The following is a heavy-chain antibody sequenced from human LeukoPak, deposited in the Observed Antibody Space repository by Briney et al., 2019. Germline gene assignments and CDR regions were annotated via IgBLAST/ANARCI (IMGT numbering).Heavy chain of an antibody. J-gene: IGHJ4*02. CDR2: IKQDGSQK. V-gene: IGHV3-7*03. Sequence: GGSLRLSCAASGFTFSNYWMTWVRQAPGKGLEWVANIKQDGSQKYYVASVRGRFTISRDNPKNSLYLQMNSLRAEDTAMYYCVMHSCSGGSCNFDYWGQGTLVTVSS. D-gene: IGHD2-15*01. CDR3: VMHSCSGGSCNFDY. CDR1: GFTFSNYW.